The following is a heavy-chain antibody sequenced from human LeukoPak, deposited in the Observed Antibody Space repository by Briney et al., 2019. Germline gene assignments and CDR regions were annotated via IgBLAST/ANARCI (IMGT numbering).Heavy chain of an antibody. Sequence: GASIQICSQGSGYSFTGYWISWVRQIPGKGLEWMGKINTSDSYTNFSPSFQGHVTISADKSINTAYLQWSSLKASDTAMYYCATMGSAYYGDFDYWGQGTLVTVSS. J-gene: IGHJ4*02. CDR1: GYSFTGYW. V-gene: IGHV5-10-1*01. D-gene: IGHD3-22*01. CDR2: INTSDSYT. CDR3: ATMGSAYYGDFDY.